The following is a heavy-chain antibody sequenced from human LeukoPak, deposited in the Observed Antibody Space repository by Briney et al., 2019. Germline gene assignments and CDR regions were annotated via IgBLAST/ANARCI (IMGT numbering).Heavy chain of an antibody. V-gene: IGHV3-33*01. D-gene: IGHD3-10*01. CDR2: IWYDGSNK. CDR3: ARGREGSWLFDY. Sequence: PGGSLRLSCAASGFTFSSYGMHWVRQAPGKGLEWVAVIWYDGSNKYYADSVKGRFTISRDNSKNTLYLQMNSLRAEDTAVYYCARGREGSWLFDYWGQGTLVTVSS. J-gene: IGHJ4*02. CDR1: GFTFSSYG.